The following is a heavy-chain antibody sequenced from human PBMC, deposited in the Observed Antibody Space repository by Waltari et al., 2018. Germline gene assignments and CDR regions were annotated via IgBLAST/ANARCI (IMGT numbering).Heavy chain of an antibody. V-gene: IGHV4-38-2*02. J-gene: IGHJ4*01. Sequence: QVQLQESGPGLLKPSETLSLTCNVSGYSISSGYYWGWIRQSPGKGLEWIGSVYHNGNTYYKPSLKGRVTISLDTSKNKFSLELSSVTAADTAVYYCARGALTLYYF. CDR3: ARGALTLYYF. D-gene: IGHD3-9*01. CDR1: GYSISSGYY. CDR2: VYHNGNT.